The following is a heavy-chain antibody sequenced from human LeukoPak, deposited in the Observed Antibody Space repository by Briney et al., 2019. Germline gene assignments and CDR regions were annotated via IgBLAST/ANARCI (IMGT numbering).Heavy chain of an antibody. CDR3: ARVGSGSYYYYYMDV. V-gene: IGHV3-33*01. CDR2: IWYDGSNK. CDR1: GFTFSSYG. Sequence: GRSLRLSCAASGFTFSSYGMHWVRQAPSKGLAWVAVIWYDGSNKYYADSVKGRFTISRDNSKNTLYLQMNSLRAEDTAVYYCARVGSGSYYYYYMDVWGKGTTVTVSS. D-gene: IGHD1-26*01. J-gene: IGHJ6*03.